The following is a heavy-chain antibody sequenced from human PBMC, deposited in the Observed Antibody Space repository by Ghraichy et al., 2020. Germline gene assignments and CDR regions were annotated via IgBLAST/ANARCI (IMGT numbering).Heavy chain of an antibody. CDR3: AKDTAVAEDDWYFDL. Sequence: GGSLRLSCVASGFTFSTYALSWVRQAPGKGLQWVSSISGRNAGTYYSDSVKGRFTISRDNSRNTLYLQMNSLRAEDTAVYYCAKDTAVAEDDWYFDLRGRGTLVTVSS. D-gene: IGHD6-19*01. J-gene: IGHJ2*01. CDR2: ISGRNAGT. CDR1: GFTFSTYA. V-gene: IGHV3-23*01.